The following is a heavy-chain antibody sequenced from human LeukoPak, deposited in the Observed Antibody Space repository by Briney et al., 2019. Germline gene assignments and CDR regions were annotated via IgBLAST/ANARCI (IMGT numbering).Heavy chain of an antibody. J-gene: IGHJ4*02. CDR1: EMTFSSYW. Sequence: GGSLRLSCTASEMTFSSYWMSWVRQVPGKGLERVANIKPDGSEKYYLDSVKGRFTFSRDNAKNSLYLQMNSLRAEDTAVYFCARYCTFRTCSGTKFAYWGQGTLVTVSS. V-gene: IGHV3-7*01. D-gene: IGHD1-1*01. CDR3: ARYCTFRTCSGTKFAY. CDR2: IKPDGSEK.